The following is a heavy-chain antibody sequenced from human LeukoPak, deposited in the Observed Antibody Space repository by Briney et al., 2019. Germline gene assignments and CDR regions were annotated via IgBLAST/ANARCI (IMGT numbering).Heavy chain of an antibody. CDR1: GGTFSSYA. D-gene: IGHD6-13*01. J-gene: IGHJ6*03. CDR3: ATGHGQQLVLMMGYYYYMDV. CDR2: IIPIFGTA. V-gene: IGHV1-69*05. Sequence: ASVKVSCKASGGTFSSYAISWVRQAPGQGLEWMGGIIPIFGTANYAQKFQGRVTITTDESTSTAYMEPSSLRSEDTAVYYCATGHGQQLVLMMGYYYYMDVWGKGTTVTVSS.